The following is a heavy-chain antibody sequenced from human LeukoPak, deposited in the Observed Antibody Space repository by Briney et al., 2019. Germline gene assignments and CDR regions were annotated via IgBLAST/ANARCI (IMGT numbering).Heavy chain of an antibody. CDR2: VSGSGAGT. J-gene: IGHJ2*01. CDR1: GFIFRNYA. Sequence: GGSLRLSCGASGFIFRNYAMSWVRQAPGKGLQWVSTVSGSGAGTFYGDSVKGRFTISRDNSNNTLFLQVNSLSADDTAVYFCAKGPRAGLRYWYFDLWGRGSLVTVSS. CDR3: AKGPRAGLRYWYFDL. V-gene: IGHV3-23*01. D-gene: IGHD2-21*02.